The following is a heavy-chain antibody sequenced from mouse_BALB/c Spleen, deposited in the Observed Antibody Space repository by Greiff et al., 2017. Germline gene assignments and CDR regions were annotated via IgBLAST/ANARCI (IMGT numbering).Heavy chain of an antibody. J-gene: IGHJ4*01. Sequence: EVKLMESGGGLVQPGGSRKLSCAASGFTFSDYGMAWVRQAPGKGPEWVAFISNLAYSIYYADTVTGRFTISRENAKNTLYLEMSSLRSEDTDMYYCARETVVAPGAMDYWGQGTSVTVSS. CDR1: GFTFSDYG. D-gene: IGHD1-1*01. CDR2: ISNLAYSI. V-gene: IGHV5-15*02. CDR3: ARETVVAPGAMDY.